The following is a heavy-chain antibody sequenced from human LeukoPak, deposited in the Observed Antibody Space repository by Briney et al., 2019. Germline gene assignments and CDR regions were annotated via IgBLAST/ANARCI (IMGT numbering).Heavy chain of an antibody. CDR3: SRESGPYSPFGH. CDR1: GGSITTTNY. CDR2: ISLSGYT. D-gene: IGHD1-26*01. J-gene: IGHJ4*02. Sequence: PSDTLSLTCGVSGGSITTTNYWSWVRQSPGQGLEWIGQISLSGYTGFNPSLRGRVTMSLVESKSHLSLTLTSVTAADTAIYYCSRESGPYSPFGHWGQGILVSV. V-gene: IGHV4-4*02.